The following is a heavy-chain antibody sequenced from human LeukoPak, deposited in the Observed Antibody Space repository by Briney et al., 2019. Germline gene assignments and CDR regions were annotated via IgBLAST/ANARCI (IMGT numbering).Heavy chain of an antibody. V-gene: IGHV3-64D*09. D-gene: IGHD3-22*01. CDR3: VKGRGYYDSSGYRDAFDI. J-gene: IGHJ3*02. CDR2: ISSNGGST. Sequence: PGGALRLSCAASGFTFSSYAMHWVRQAPGKGLEYVSAISSNGGSTYYADSVKGRFTISRDNSKNTLYLQMSSLRAEDTAVYYCVKGRGYYDSSGYRDAFDIWGQGTMVTVSS. CDR1: GFTFSSYA.